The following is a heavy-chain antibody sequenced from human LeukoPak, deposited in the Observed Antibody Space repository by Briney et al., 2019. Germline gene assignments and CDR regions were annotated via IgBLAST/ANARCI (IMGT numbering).Heavy chain of an antibody. D-gene: IGHD2-15*01. CDR1: GGAISSSSYY. J-gene: IGHJ3*02. V-gene: IGHV4-39*07. Sequence: PSETLSLTCSVSGGAISSSSYYWGWIRQPPGKGLEWIGNIYYSGSTYYKPSLKSRVTMSVDTSKNQFSVKLSSVTAADTAVYYCARDLGVVVVAATRLGAFDIWGQGTMVTVSS. CDR2: IYYSGST. CDR3: ARDLGVVVVAATRLGAFDI.